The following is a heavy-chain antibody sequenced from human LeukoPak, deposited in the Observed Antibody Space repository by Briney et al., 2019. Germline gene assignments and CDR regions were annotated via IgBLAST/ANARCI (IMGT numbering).Heavy chain of an antibody. D-gene: IGHD4-17*01. V-gene: IGHV4-59*01. CDR2: IYYSGST. CDR3: ARTGSTVTMLYPFDH. Sequence: PSETLSLTCTVSGGSIRSYYWSWIRQPPGKGLECIGYIYYSGSTNYKPSLKSRVSISVDTSKNQFSLKLSSVTAADTAVYYCARTGSTVTMLYPFDHGGQGTLVTVSS. CDR1: GGSIRSYY. J-gene: IGHJ4*02.